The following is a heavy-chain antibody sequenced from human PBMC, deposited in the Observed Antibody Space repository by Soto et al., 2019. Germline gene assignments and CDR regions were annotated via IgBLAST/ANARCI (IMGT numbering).Heavy chain of an antibody. CDR3: TRMPGGGWQRFFDY. CDR2: VTVGGAQK. V-gene: IGHV3-23*01. J-gene: IGHJ4*02. CDR1: GFTFIDHD. D-gene: IGHD5-12*01. Sequence: EVKLLEAGGALVQPGGSLRLSCEASGFTFIDHDMSWVRQAPGKGLEWVSSVTVGGAQKDYGQSVKGRFTTSRDNSNDTFFLQMNSPEVEDTAKYFCTRMPGGGWQRFFDYWGQGTVVTVSS.